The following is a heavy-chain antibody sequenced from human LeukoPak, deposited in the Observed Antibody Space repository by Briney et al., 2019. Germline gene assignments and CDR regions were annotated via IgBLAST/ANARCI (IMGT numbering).Heavy chain of an antibody. CDR1: GYTFTGYY. J-gene: IGHJ6*03. V-gene: IGHV1-2*02. D-gene: IGHD5-18*01. CDR3: ARYGSHVDTATFYYYYYMDA. Sequence: ASVKVSCKASGYTFTGYYMHWVRQAPGQGLEWMGWINPNSGGTNYAQKFQGRVTMTRDTSISTAYMELSRLRSDDTAVYYCARYGSHVDTATFYYYYYMDAWGKGTTVTVSS. CDR2: INPNSGGT.